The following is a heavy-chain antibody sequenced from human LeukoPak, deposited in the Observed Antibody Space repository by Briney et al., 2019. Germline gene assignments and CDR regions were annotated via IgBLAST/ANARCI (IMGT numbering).Heavy chain of an antibody. CDR1: GFTFSSYA. Sequence: PGGSLRLSCAASGFTFSSYAMSWVRQAPGKGLEWVSAISGSGGSTYYADSVKGRFTISRDNSKNTLYLQMNSLRAEDTAVYYCAKSALLWFGELFDYYYYMDVWGKGTTVTVSS. J-gene: IGHJ6*03. CDR2: ISGSGGST. D-gene: IGHD3-10*01. CDR3: AKSALLWFGELFDYYYYMDV. V-gene: IGHV3-23*01.